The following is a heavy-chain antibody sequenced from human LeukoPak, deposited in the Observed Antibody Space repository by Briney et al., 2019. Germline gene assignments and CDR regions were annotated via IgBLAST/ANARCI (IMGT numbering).Heavy chain of an antibody. CDR2: INPNSGGT. Sequence: GASVKVSCKASGYTFTGYYMHWVRQAPGQGLEWMGRINPNSGGTNYAQKFQGRVTMTRDTSISTAYMELSRLRYDDTAVYYCARDKYHDYVWGSYRPDYWGQGTLVTVSS. J-gene: IGHJ4*02. CDR3: ARDKYHDYVWGSYRPDY. CDR1: GYTFTGYY. D-gene: IGHD3-16*02. V-gene: IGHV1-2*06.